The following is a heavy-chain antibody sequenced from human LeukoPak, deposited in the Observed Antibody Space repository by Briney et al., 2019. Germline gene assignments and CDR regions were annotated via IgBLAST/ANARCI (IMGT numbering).Heavy chain of an antibody. Sequence: PSETLSLTCTVSGGSISTGGYYWSWIRQFPGKGLQRIGYLDDSGSTRYNPSLKSRVGISSDTSKNQFSLRLRSVTAADTAMYYCVTYRAGDINWFDPWGQGILVTVSS. CDR2: LDDSGST. CDR3: VTYRAGDINWFDP. D-gene: IGHD2-21*01. CDR1: GGSISTGGYY. V-gene: IGHV4-31*03. J-gene: IGHJ5*02.